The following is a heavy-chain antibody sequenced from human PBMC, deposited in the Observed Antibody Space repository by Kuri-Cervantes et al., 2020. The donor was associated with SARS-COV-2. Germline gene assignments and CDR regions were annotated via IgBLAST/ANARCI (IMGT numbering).Heavy chain of an antibody. Sequence: ASVKVSCKASGGTLSSYAISWVRQAPGQGLEWMGWISAYNGNTNYAQKLQGRVTMTTDTSTSTAYMELRSLRSDDTAVYYCARERSTLLSFDYWGQGTLVTDSS. J-gene: IGHJ4*02. CDR1: GGTLSSYA. CDR3: ARERSTLLSFDY. CDR2: ISAYNGNT. D-gene: IGHD2-15*01. V-gene: IGHV1-18*01.